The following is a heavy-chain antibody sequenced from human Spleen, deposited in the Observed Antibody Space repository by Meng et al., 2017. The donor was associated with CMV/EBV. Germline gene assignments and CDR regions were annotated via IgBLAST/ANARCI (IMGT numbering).Heavy chain of an antibody. V-gene: IGHV1-46*01. CDR1: GYTFTSHY. CDR2: IDPNAGTT. J-gene: IGHJ4*02. Sequence: SCQASGYTFTSHYLHWVRQTPGHGLEWMGIIDPNAGTTAYAERFRGRVTMTGDTSTSTVYMELNNLRSEDTALYFCAAKIDTTYFDSWGQGTLVTVSS. D-gene: IGHD1-1*01. CDR3: AAKIDTTYFDS.